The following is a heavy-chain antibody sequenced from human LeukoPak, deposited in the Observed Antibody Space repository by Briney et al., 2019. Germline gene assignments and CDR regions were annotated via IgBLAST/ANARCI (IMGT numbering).Heavy chain of an antibody. V-gene: IGHV3-7*01. CDR3: ASSHDSAGND. J-gene: IGHJ1*01. CDR2: INPDGRAT. Sequence: GGSLRLSCAASGFTFSTSWMSWVRQAPGKGLEWLANINPDGRATFYVDSVKGRFIISRDNAKNSLFLQMSSLRDDDTALYYCASSHDSAGNDLGQGTVVTVYS. D-gene: IGHD2-15*01. CDR1: GFTFSTSW.